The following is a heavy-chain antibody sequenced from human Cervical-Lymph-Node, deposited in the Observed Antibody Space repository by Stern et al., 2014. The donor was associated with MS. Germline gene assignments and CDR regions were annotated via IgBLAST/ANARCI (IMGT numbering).Heavy chain of an antibody. V-gene: IGHV1-46*03. D-gene: IGHD3-22*01. CDR3: AREEKDSSGYSYWNFDL. CDR2: INPNVGTT. Sequence: VQLVQSGAEVKKPGASVKLSCQASGYTFTNDYIHWVRQAPGQGLEWMGIINPNVGTTNYAPKFQGRVTLTRDTSTNTVYMELRSLRSDDSAVYFCAREEKDSSGYSYWNFDLWGRGTLVTVSS. J-gene: IGHJ2*01. CDR1: GYTFTNDY.